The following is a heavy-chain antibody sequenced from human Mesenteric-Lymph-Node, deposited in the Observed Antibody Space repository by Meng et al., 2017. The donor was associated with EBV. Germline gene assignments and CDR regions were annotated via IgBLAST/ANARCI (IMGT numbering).Heavy chain of an antibody. CDR2: IYHSGST. CDR1: GDSITSTNW. Sequence: QVRLQESGPGLVKPSXXLSLTCAVSGDSITSTNWWTWVRQPPGKGLEWIGEIYHSGSTNYNPSLESRVTISVDKSKNQFSLKLSSVTAADTAVYYCARAIIAAAGAVWYFDLWGRGTLVTVSS. D-gene: IGHD6-13*01. J-gene: IGHJ2*01. CDR3: ARAIIAAAGAVWYFDL. V-gene: IGHV4-4*02.